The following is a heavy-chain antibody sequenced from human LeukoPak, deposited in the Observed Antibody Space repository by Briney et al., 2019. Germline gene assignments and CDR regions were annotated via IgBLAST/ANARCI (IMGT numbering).Heavy chain of an antibody. D-gene: IGHD3-10*01. CDR2: IRYDGSNK. Sequence: SGGSLRLSCAASGFTFGSYGMHWVRQAPGKGLEWVAFIRYDGSNKYDADSVKGRFTISRDNSKNTLYLQMNSLRAEDTAVYYCAKGPIYYGSGSYKSYYYYGMDVWGQGTTVTVSS. V-gene: IGHV3-30*02. CDR3: AKGPIYYGSGSYKSYYYYGMDV. J-gene: IGHJ6*02. CDR1: GFTFGSYG.